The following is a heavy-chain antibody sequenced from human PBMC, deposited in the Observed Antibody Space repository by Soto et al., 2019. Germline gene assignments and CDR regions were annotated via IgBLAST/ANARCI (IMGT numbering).Heavy chain of an antibody. CDR3: ASGDATKIIVTTYYGMDV. J-gene: IGHJ6*02. CDR2: IIPVFGTA. CDR1: GGTLSNYG. V-gene: IGHV1-69*12. D-gene: IGHD4-17*01. Sequence: QVQLVQSGAEVKKPGSSVKVSCKASGGTLSNYGVSWVRQAPGQGLEWLGGIIPVFGTANYAHKFQGRLTITADASTTTVSMDVSSLRSEDPAVSYCASGDATKIIVTTYYGMDVWGQGTTVTVSS.